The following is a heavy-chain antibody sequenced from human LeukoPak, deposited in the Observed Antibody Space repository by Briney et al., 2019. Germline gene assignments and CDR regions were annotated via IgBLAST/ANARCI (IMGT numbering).Heavy chain of an antibody. V-gene: IGHV2-70*11. CDR3: ARIAYYYDSSGYYHMDV. CDR1: GFSLSTSGMC. CDR2: IDWDDDK. J-gene: IGHJ6*03. D-gene: IGHD3-22*01. Sequence: SGPTLVNPTQTLTLTCTFSGFSLSTSGMCESWIRQPPGKALEWLAGIDWDDDKYYSTSLKTRLTISKDTSKNQVVLTMTNMDPVDTATYYCARIAYYYDSSGYYHMDVWGKGTTVTVSS.